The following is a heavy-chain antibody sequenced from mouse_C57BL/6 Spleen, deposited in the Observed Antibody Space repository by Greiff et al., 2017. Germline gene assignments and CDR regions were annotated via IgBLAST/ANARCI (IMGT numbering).Heavy chain of an antibody. V-gene: IGHV3-6*01. D-gene: IGHD2-2*01. CDR1: GYSITSGYY. CDR3: ARAYGYVYAMDY. CDR2: ISYDGSN. Sequence: ESGPGLVKPSQSLSLTCSVTGYSITSGYYWNWIRQFPGNKLEWMGYISYDGSNNYNPSLKNRISITRDTSKNQFFLKLNSVTTEDTATYYCARAYGYVYAMDYWGQGTSVTVSS. J-gene: IGHJ4*01.